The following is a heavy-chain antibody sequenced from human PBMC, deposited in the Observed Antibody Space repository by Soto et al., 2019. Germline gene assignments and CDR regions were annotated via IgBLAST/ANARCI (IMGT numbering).Heavy chain of an antibody. CDR2: SSNGGGSTI. Sequence: EVQLVESGGGLVQPGGSLRLACSGSGFTFRDNGITWVRQAPGNGLELASFSSNGGGSTIYYADSVKYRFNISRDNAKNTVYRKMTSLRAEDTAMYYCARDVGYCSGAICYAWFDPWGQGTLVTVSS. CDR3: ARDVGYCSGAICYAWFDP. CDR1: GFTFRDNG. J-gene: IGHJ5*02. D-gene: IGHD2-15*01. V-gene: IGHV3-48*01.